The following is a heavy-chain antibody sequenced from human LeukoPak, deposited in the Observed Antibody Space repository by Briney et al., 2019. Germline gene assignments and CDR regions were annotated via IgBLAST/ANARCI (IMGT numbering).Heavy chain of an antibody. V-gene: IGHV3-21*01. J-gene: IGHJ5*02. D-gene: IGHD1-26*01. CDR1: GFTFSSYS. CDR2: ISSSSSYI. Sequence: PGGSLRLSCAASGFTFSSYSMNWVRQAPGKGLEWVSSISSSSSYIYYADSVKGRFTIYRDNAKNSLYLQMNSLRAEDTAVYYCARDLVGANLNWFDPWGQGTLVTVSS. CDR3: ARDLVGANLNWFDP.